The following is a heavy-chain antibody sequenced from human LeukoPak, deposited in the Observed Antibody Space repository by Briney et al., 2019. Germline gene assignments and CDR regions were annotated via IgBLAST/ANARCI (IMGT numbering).Heavy chain of an antibody. J-gene: IGHJ4*02. CDR3: ARDGWKSSSWAYYFDY. Sequence: ASVKVSCKASGGTFSRYAISWVRQAPGQGLEWMGGIIPIHGTANYAQKFQGKVTITADESTSTVYMELSSLRSEDTAVYYCARDGWKSSSWAYYFDYWGQGTLVTVSS. CDR1: GGTFSRYA. V-gene: IGHV1-69*13. D-gene: IGHD6-13*01. CDR2: IIPIHGTA.